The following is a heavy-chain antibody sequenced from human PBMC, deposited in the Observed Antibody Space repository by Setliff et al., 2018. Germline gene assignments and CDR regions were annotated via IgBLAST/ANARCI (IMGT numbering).Heavy chain of an antibody. D-gene: IGHD2-15*01. J-gene: IGHJ5*02. Sequence: SVKVSCKTSGFRFTSFGFSWVRQAPGQGLEWMGGIIPMFGTPAYAQKFQDRVTITTDESTSTAYMELDSLRSEDTAVYYCARSPAVLGIVYLDPWGQGTLVTVSS. CDR2: IIPMFGTP. CDR1: GFRFTSFG. V-gene: IGHV1-69*05. CDR3: ARSPAVLGIVYLDP.